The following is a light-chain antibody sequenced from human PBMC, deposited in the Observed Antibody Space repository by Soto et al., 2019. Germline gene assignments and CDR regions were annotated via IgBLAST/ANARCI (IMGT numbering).Light chain of an antibody. J-gene: IGLJ1*01. CDR3: CSYSSGSTPWV. Sequence: QSALTQPASVSGSPGQSITISCTGTSSDVGGYNYVSWYQHHPGKAPKLIIFDVSDRPSGISDRFSASKSGNTASLTISGFQAEDEADYYCCSYSSGSTPWVFGTGNKLTVL. CDR2: DVS. CDR1: SSDVGGYNY. V-gene: IGLV2-14*03.